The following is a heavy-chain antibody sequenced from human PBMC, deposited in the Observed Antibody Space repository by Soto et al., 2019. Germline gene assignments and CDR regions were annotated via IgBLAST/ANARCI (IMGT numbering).Heavy chain of an antibody. Sequence: GASVKVSCKASGYTFTSYGISWVRQAPGQGLEWMGWISAYNGNTNYAQKLQGRVTMTTDTSTSTAYMGLRSLGSDDTAVYYCARDHAMPLGPVFDYWGQGTLVTVSS. J-gene: IGHJ4*02. D-gene: IGHD2-2*01. CDR1: GYTFTSYG. CDR3: ARDHAMPLGPVFDY. CDR2: ISAYNGNT. V-gene: IGHV1-18*01.